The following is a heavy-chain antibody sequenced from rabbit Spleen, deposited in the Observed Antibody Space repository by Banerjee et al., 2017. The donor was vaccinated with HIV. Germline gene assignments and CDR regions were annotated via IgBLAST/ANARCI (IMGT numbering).Heavy chain of an antibody. CDR2: IYAGSSGNT. V-gene: IGHV1S45*01. J-gene: IGHJ4*01. D-gene: IGHD1-1*01. Sequence: EESRGGLVKPEGSLTLTCTASGFSFRSSYWISWFRQAPGKGLEWIACIYAGSSGNTYYTSWAKGRFTISKTSPTTVTLQMTSLTAADRATYFCARDLVAVIGWNFSLWGQGTLVTVS. CDR1: GFSFRSSYW. CDR3: ARDLVAVIGWNFSL.